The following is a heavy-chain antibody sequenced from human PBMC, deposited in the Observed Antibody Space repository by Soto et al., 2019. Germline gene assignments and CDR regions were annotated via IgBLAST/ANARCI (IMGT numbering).Heavy chain of an antibody. D-gene: IGHD4-17*01. V-gene: IGHV4-59*01. Sequence: SETLSLTCTVSGGSISSYYWSWIRQPPGKGLEWIGYIYYSGSTNYNPSLKSRVTISVDTSKNQFSLKLSSVTAADTAVYYCARKDGDYDGPYFQHWGQGTLVTVSS. CDR1: GGSISSYY. CDR3: ARKDGDYDGPYFQH. CDR2: IYYSGST. J-gene: IGHJ1*01.